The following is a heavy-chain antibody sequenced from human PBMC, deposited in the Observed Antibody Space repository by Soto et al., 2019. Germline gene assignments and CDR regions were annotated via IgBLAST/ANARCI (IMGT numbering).Heavy chain of an antibody. CDR1: GGSFTTYY. CDR2: INHRGVT. D-gene: IGHD3-22*01. CDR3: AKSQPPSVVTRGGPNWFDP. V-gene: IGHV4-34*01. J-gene: IGHJ5*02. Sequence: PSETLSLTCAVYGGSFTTYYWSWIRQPPGKGPQWIGEINHRGVTKYNPSLKSRVTISIDISKNTLYLQMNSLRAEDTAVYYCAKSQPPSVVTRGGPNWFDPWGQGTLVTVSS.